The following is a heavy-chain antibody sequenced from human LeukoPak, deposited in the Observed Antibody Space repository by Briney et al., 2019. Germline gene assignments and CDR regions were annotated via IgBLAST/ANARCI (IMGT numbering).Heavy chain of an antibody. Sequence: GGSLRLSCAASGFTFSSYSMNWVRQAPGKGLEWVSYISSSSSTIYYADSVKGRFTISRDNAKNSLYLQMDSLRAEDTAVYYCATMGYCSGGSCSTPTFDYWGQGTLVTVSS. CDR1: GFTFSSYS. J-gene: IGHJ4*02. CDR3: ATMGYCSGGSCSTPTFDY. D-gene: IGHD2-15*01. CDR2: ISSSSSTI. V-gene: IGHV3-48*01.